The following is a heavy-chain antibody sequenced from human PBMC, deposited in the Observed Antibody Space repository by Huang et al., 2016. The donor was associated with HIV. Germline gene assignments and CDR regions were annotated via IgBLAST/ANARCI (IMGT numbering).Heavy chain of an antibody. CDR3: VRDYRAYNTYDMGWFDP. J-gene: IGHJ5*02. V-gene: IGHV4-34*01. CDR1: GGSFSGYY. CDR2: IHHSGSK. D-gene: IGHD3-3*01. Sequence: QMHLQQWGAGLLKPSETLSLTCAVSGGSFSGYYWTWIRLPPGKGREWIGEIHHSGSKNYHTSLKSRATIAEDTSMNQFSLKLTSVTAADTAVYYCVRDYRAYNTYDMGWFDPWGQGTLVTVSS.